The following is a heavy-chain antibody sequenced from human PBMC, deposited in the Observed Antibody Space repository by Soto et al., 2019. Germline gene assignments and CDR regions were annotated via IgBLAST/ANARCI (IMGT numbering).Heavy chain of an antibody. CDR1: GGTFSSYT. J-gene: IGHJ4*02. CDR2: IIPILGIA. Sequence: ASVKVSFKASGGTFSSYTISWVLQAPGQVLECMGRIIPILGIANYAQKFQGRVTITADKSTSTAYMELSSLRSEDTAVYYCARGYSSSSADDFDYWGQGTLVTVSS. V-gene: IGHV1-69*02. CDR3: ARGYSSSSADDFDY. D-gene: IGHD6-6*01.